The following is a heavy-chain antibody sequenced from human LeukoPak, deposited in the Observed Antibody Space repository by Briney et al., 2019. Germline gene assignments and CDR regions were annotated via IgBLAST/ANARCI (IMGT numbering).Heavy chain of an antibody. D-gene: IGHD5-18*01. V-gene: IGHV4-59*11. CDR2: VFDSGRN. Sequence: TSETLSLTCTVSGGSMTTHHWNWIRQTPGKGREGIGYVFDSGRNKENPSLKSRVTLSADTSKNQLSLRLSSVTAADTAVYYCTTIKRGNIFGYFDFWGQGILVTVSS. J-gene: IGHJ4*02. CDR3: TTIKRGNIFGYFDF. CDR1: GGSMTTHH.